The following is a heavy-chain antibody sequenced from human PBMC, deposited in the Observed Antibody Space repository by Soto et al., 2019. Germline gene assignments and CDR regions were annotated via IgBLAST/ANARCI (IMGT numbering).Heavy chain of an antibody. J-gene: IGHJ6*02. V-gene: IGHV3-23*01. CDR3: AKDNRTMVRGVTGPQYYYGMDV. Sequence: GVLRLSCAASGFTFSSYAMSWVRQAPGKGLEWVSAISGSGGSTYYADSVKGRFTISRDNSKNTLYLQMNSLRAEDTAVYYCAKDNRTMVRGVTGPQYYYGMDVWGQGTTVTVSS. D-gene: IGHD3-10*01. CDR1: GFTFSSYA. CDR2: ISGSGGST.